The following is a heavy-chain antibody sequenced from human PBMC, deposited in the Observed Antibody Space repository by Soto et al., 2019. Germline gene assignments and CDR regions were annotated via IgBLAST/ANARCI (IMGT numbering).Heavy chain of an antibody. Sequence: SQTLSLTCAISADSVSGNSAAWNWIRQSPSRGLEWLGRTYYRSRWYNDYAVSVKSRITVTPDTSKNQFSTNLNSVTPEDTAVYFCAREFPHYVSSHSHLDVWGPGDLVTVSS. V-gene: IGHV6-1*01. CDR1: ADSVSGNSAA. CDR3: AREFPHYVSSHSHLDV. CDR2: TYYRSRWYN. D-gene: IGHD3-16*01. J-gene: IGHJ4*02.